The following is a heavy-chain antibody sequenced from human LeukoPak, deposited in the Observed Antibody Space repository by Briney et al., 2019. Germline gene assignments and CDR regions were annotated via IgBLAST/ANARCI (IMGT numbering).Heavy chain of an antibody. CDR3: ARATSASVTIFGVVIQNYFDY. V-gene: IGHV4-59*01. J-gene: IGHJ4*02. D-gene: IGHD3-3*01. CDR1: GGSISSYY. Sequence: PSETLSLTCTASGGSISSYYWSWLRQPPGKGLGWIGYIYYSGSTNYNPSLKSRVTISVDTSKNEFSLKLSSVTAADTAVYHCARATSASVTIFGVVIQNYFDYWGQGTLVTVSS. CDR2: IYYSGST.